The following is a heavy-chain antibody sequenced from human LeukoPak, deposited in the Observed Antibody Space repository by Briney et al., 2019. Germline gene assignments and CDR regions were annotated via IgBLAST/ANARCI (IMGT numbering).Heavy chain of an antibody. V-gene: IGHV1-46*01. CDR3: ARGHCSSTSCSPFLVDYYYYGMDV. J-gene: IGHJ6*02. CDR2: INPSGGST. D-gene: IGHD2-2*01. CDR1: GYTFTSHY. Sequence: ASVKVSCRASGYTFTSHYMHWVRQAPGQGLEWMGIINPSGGSTSYAQKFQGWVTMTRDTSISTAYMELSRLRSDDTAVYYCARGHCSSTSCSPFLVDYYYYGMDVWGQGTTVTVSS.